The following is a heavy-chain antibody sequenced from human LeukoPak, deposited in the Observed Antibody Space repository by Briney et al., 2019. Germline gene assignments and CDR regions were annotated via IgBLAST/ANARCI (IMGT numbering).Heavy chain of an antibody. J-gene: IGHJ4*02. CDR1: GFTFSSYA. CDR3: AREVVPSRGGYFDY. CDR2: ISGSGGST. Sequence: HTGGSLRLSCAASGFTFSSYAMNWVRQAPGKGLEWVSGISGSGGSTYYADSVKGRFTISRDNSKNTLYLQMNSLRAEDTAVYYCAREVVPSRGGYFDYWGQGTLVAVSS. V-gene: IGHV3-23*01. D-gene: IGHD2-2*01.